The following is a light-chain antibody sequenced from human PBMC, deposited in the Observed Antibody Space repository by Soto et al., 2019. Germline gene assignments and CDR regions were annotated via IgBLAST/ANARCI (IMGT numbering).Light chain of an antibody. CDR3: GTWDSSLSAWV. V-gene: IGLV1-51*01. CDR2: DNN. J-gene: IGLJ3*02. Sequence: QSVLTQPPSVSAAPGQKVTISCSGSSSNIGNNYVSWYKQLPGTAPKLLIYDNNKRPSGIPDRFSGSKSGTSATLGITGLQTGDEADYYCGTWDSSLSAWVFGGGTQLTVL. CDR1: SSNIGNNY.